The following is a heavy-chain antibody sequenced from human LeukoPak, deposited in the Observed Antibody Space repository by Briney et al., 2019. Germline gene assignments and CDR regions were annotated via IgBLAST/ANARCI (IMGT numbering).Heavy chain of an antibody. CDR2: IYTSGST. CDR1: GGSISSGSYY. Sequence: SQALSLTCTVSGGSISSGSYYWRWIRQPAGKGLEWIGRIYTSGSTNYNPSLKSRVTISVDTSKNQFSLKLSSVTAADTAVYYCAREGVDTAMMNALLYYYYYMDVWGKGTTVTVSS. J-gene: IGHJ6*03. D-gene: IGHD5-18*01. CDR3: AREGVDTAMMNALLYYYYYMDV. V-gene: IGHV4-61*02.